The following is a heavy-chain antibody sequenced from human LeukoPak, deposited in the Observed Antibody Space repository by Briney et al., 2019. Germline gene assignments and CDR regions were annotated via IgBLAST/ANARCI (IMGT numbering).Heavy chain of an antibody. V-gene: IGHV1-8*03. CDR2: MNPNSGNT. Sequence: ASVKVSCKASGYTFTSYDINWVRQATGQGLEWMGWMNPNSGNTGYAQKFQGRVTITRNTSISTAYMELSSLRSEDTAVYYCASAATGGWFAHFDYWGQGTLVTVSS. CDR3: ASAATGGWFAHFDY. D-gene: IGHD3-10*01. J-gene: IGHJ4*02. CDR1: GYTFTSYD.